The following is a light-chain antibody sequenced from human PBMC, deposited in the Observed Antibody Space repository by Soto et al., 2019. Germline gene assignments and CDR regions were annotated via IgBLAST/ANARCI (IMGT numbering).Light chain of an antibody. V-gene: IGLV2-8*01. CDR2: EVV. CDR1: KNDIGVYDF. Sequence: LSQTPSASASPGQSITISCPGTKNDIGVYDFVSWYQHHPGKAPRLIIYEVVQRPSGVPDRFSGSKSGNTASLTVSGLQAADEADYFCKSYAGSNTYVFGSGTKVTVL. J-gene: IGLJ1*01. CDR3: KSYAGSNTYV.